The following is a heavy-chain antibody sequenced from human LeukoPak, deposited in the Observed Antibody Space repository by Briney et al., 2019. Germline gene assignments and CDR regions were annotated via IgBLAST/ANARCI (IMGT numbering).Heavy chain of an antibody. Sequence: GGPLRLSCAASGFTFSSYSMNWVRQAPAKGLEWVSSISNSSNYIYYADSVKGRFTISRDNAKNSLYLQMNSLRAEDTAVYYCASGEQWLDPLGGYWGQGTLVTVSS. V-gene: IGHV3-21*01. J-gene: IGHJ4*02. D-gene: IGHD6-19*01. CDR2: ISNSSNYI. CDR1: GFTFSSYS. CDR3: ASGEQWLDPLGGY.